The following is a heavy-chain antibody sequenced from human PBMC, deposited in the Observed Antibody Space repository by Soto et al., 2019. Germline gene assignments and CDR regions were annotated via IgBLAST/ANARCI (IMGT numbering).Heavy chain of an antibody. V-gene: IGHV4-34*01. CDR3: ARAPRLWFGEPTRYYFDY. CDR1: GGSFSGYY. Sequence: QVQLQQWGAGLLKPSETLSLTCAVYGGSFSGYYWSWIRQPPGKGLECIGEINHSGSTNYNPSLKSRVTISVDTSKNQFSLKRSSVTAADTAVYYCARAPRLWFGEPTRYYFDYWGQGTLVTVSS. D-gene: IGHD3-10*01. CDR2: INHSGST. J-gene: IGHJ4*02.